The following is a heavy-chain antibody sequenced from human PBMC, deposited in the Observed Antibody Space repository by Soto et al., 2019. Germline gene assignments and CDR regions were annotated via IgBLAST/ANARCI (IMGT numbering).Heavy chain of an antibody. CDR1: GVSISNGGYS. CDR2: IFHSGST. J-gene: IGHJ4*02. V-gene: IGHV4-30-2*01. Sequence: SETLSLTCAVSGVSISNGGYSWSWIRQPPGKGLEWIGNIFHSGSTYYNPSLTSRVTMSVDTSKNQFSLDLSSVTAADTAVYFCARGTAQPYYFDSWGQGTLVTVSS. CDR3: ARGTAQPYYFDS.